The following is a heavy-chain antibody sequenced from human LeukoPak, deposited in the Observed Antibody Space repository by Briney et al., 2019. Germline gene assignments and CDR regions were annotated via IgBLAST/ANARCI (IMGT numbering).Heavy chain of an antibody. CDR1: GFTFSSYS. V-gene: IGHV3-21*01. CDR2: ISSSSSYI. Sequence: GGPLRLSCAASGFTFSSYSMNWVRQAPGKGLEWVSSISSSSSYIYYADSVKGRFTISRDNAKNSLYLQMNSLRAEDTAVYYCAREFMVRGVLPYYYYGMDVWGQGTTVTVSS. CDR3: AREFMVRGVLPYYYYGMDV. J-gene: IGHJ6*02. D-gene: IGHD3-10*01.